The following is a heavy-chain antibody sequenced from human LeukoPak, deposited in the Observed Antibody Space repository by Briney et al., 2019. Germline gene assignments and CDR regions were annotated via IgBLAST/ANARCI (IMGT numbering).Heavy chain of an antibody. CDR3: ARGLSSSWYASDY. V-gene: IGHV1-8*02. CDR1: GYTFTSYG. Sequence: ASVKVSCKASGYTFTSYGINWVRQATGQGLEWMGWMNPNSGNTGYAQKFQGRVTMTRNTSISTAYMELSSLRSEDTAVYYCARGLSSSWYASDYWGQGTLVTVSS. CDR2: MNPNSGNT. J-gene: IGHJ4*02. D-gene: IGHD6-13*01.